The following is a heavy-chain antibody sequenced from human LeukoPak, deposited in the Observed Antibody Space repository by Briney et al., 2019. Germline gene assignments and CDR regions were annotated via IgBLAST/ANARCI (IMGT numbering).Heavy chain of an antibody. J-gene: IGHJ4*02. V-gene: IGHV3-33*01. CDR1: GFTFSSYG. CDR2: IWYDGSSK. CDR3: ARDRGYDFWSGYYTEGGFDY. D-gene: IGHD3-3*01. Sequence: GGSLRLSCAASGFTFSSYGMHWVRQAPGKGLEWVAVIWYDGSSKYYADSVKGRFTISRDNSKNTLYLQMNSLRAEDTAVYYCARDRGYDFWSGYYTEGGFDYWGQGTLVTVSS.